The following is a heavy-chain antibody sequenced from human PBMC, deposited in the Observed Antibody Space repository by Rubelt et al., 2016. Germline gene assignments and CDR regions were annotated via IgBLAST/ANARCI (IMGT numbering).Heavy chain of an antibody. CDR3: AKDRRGNWNYVGAFDN. Sequence: YAMSWVRQAPGKGLECVSGISGGGGTTYYADSVKGRFTISRDNSKNTLYLQMNSLRDEDTAVYYCAKDRRGNWNYVGAFDNWGQGTLVTVSS. CDR2: ISGGGGTT. CDR1: YA. D-gene: IGHD1-7*01. J-gene: IGHJ4*02. V-gene: IGHV3-23*01.